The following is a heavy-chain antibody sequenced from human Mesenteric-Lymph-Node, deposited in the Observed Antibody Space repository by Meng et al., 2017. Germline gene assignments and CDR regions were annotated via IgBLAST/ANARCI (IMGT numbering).Heavy chain of an antibody. CDR2: MNPNSGNT. J-gene: IGHJ6*02. Sequence: ASVKVSCKASGYTFTSYDINWVRQATGQGLEWMGWMNPNSGNTGYAQKFQGRVTITRNTSISTAYMELSSLRSEDTAVYYCARALYDILTGYYNHYYYYGMDVWGQGTTVTSP. D-gene: IGHD3-9*01. CDR3: ARALYDILTGYYNHYYYYGMDV. V-gene: IGHV1-8*03. CDR1: GYTFTSYD.